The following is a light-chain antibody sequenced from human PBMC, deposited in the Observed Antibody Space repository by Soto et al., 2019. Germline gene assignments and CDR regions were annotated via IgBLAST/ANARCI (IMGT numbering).Light chain of an antibody. Sequence: QSALTQPPSASGSPGQSVTISCTGTSSDVGAYNYVSWYQQHAGKAPKLVIYXXXXXXXXXXXXXXGSKSANTASLTVSGXQAEDEADYYCSSFASSNTWVFGGGTKLTVL. J-gene: IGLJ3*02. V-gene: IGLV2-8*01. CDR1: SSDVGAYNY. CDR2: XXX. CDR3: SSFASSNTWV.